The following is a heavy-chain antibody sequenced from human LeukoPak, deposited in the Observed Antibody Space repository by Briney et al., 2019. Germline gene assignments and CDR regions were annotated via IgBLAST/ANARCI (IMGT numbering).Heavy chain of an antibody. D-gene: IGHD3-22*01. V-gene: IGHV3-11*01. CDR1: GFTFSDYY. CDR2: ISRSVGTI. J-gene: IGHJ4*02. CDR3: ARAKDYISMIVVVTPDY. Sequence: GGSLRLSRAASGFTFSDYYMSWIRQAPGKGLEWVSYISRSVGTIYYADSVKGRFTISRDNAKNSLYLQMNSLRAEDTAVYYCARAKDYISMIVVVTPDYWGQGTLVTVSS.